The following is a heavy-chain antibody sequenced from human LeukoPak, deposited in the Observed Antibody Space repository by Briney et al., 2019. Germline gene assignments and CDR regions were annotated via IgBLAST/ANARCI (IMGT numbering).Heavy chain of an antibody. CDR3: AKDMWSYSSSWYFDY. Sequence: GGSLRLSCAASGFTFDDYAMHCVRQAPGKGLEWVSCISWNSGSIDYADSVKGRFTISRDNAKNSLYLQMNGLRAEDTALYYCAKDMWSYSSSWYFDYWGQGTLVTVSS. V-gene: IGHV3-9*01. J-gene: IGHJ4*02. D-gene: IGHD6-13*01. CDR1: GFTFDDYA. CDR2: ISWNSGSI.